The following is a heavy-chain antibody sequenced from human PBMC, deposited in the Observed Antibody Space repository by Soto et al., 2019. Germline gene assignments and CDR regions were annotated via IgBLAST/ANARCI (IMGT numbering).Heavy chain of an antibody. CDR1: GGSISSYY. CDR2: IYYSGST. Sequence: PSETLSLTCTVSGGSISSYYWSWIRQPPGKGLEWIGYIYYSGSTNYNPSLKSRVTISVDTSKNQFSLKLSSVTAADTAVYYCAGHKRQVNTGYGMDVWGQGTTVTVSS. V-gene: IGHV4-59*01. J-gene: IGHJ6*02. CDR3: AGHKRQVNTGYGMDV. D-gene: IGHD4-17*01.